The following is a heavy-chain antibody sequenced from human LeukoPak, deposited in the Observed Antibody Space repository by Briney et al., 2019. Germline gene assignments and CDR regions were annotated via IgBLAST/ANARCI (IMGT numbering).Heavy chain of an antibody. D-gene: IGHD6-19*01. CDR3: ARDQYSSGWLNYYYYGMDV. Sequence: SVKVSCKASGGTFSSYAISWVRQAPGQGLEWMGGIIPIFGTANYAQKFQGRVTITADESTSTAYMELSSLRSEDTAVYYCARDQYSSGWLNYYYYGMDVWGQGTTVTVSS. CDR2: IIPIFGTA. J-gene: IGHJ6*01. CDR1: GGTFSSYA. V-gene: IGHV1-69*01.